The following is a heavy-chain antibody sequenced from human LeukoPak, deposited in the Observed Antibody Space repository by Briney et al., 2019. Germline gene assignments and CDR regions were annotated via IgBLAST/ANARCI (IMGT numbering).Heavy chain of an antibody. J-gene: IGHJ4*02. CDR3: AKDLGDYDILTGDY. D-gene: IGHD3-9*01. V-gene: IGHV3-30*18. CDR2: ISYDGSNK. CDR1: GFTFSSYG. Sequence: PGGSLRLSCAASGFTFSSYGMHWVRQAPGKGLEWVAVISYDGSNKYYAASVKGRFTISRDNSKNTLYLQMNSLRAEDTAVYYCAKDLGDYDILTGDYWGQGTLVTVSS.